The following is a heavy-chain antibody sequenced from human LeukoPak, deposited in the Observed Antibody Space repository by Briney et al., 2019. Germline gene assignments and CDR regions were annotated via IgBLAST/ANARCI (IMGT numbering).Heavy chain of an antibody. CDR3: AKDIGYQLLLVQPDAFDI. J-gene: IGHJ3*02. V-gene: IGHV3-23*01. Sequence: PGGSLRLSCAASGFTFSSYAMSWVRQAPGKGLEWVSAISGSGGSTYYADSVKGRFTISRDNSKNTLYLQMNSLRAEDTAVYYCAKDIGYQLLLVQPDAFDIWGQGTMVTVSS. CDR1: GFTFSSYA. CDR2: ISGSGGST. D-gene: IGHD2-2*01.